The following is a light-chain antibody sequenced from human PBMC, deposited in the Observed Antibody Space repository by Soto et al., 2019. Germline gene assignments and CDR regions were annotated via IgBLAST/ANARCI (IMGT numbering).Light chain of an antibody. CDR2: DVS. Sequence: QSVLAQPASVSGSPGQSITISCTGTISDVGAYNYVSWYQQHPGKAPKLMIYDVSHRPSGVSHRFSGSKSGNTASLTISGLQAEDEADYYCGSYTTSSNYVFGTGTKVTVL. J-gene: IGLJ1*01. CDR1: ISDVGAYNY. CDR3: GSYTTSSNYV. V-gene: IGLV2-14*01.